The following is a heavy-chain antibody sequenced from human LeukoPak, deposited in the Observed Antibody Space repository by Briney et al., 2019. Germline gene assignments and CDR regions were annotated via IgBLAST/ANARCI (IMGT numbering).Heavy chain of an antibody. D-gene: IGHD4-17*01. CDR2: MNPNSGNT. Sequence: ASVKVSCKASGYTFTSYDINWVRQATGQGLEWMGWMNPNSGNTGYAQKFQGRVTMTRNTSISTACMELSSLRSEDTAVYYCARSPPSYGDYARWAFDTWGQGTMVTVSS. CDR1: GYTFTSYD. CDR3: ARSPPSYGDYARWAFDT. V-gene: IGHV1-8*01. J-gene: IGHJ3*02.